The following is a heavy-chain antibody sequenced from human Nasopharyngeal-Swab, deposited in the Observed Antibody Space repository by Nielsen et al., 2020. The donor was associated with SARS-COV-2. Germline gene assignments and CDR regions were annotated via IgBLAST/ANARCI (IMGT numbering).Heavy chain of an antibody. J-gene: IGHJ4*02. CDR1: GSTFTSYA. CDR2: INAGNGNT. Sequence: ASVKVSCKASGSTFTSYAMHWVRQAPGQRLEWMGWINAGNGNTKYSQKFQGRVTITRDTSATTAYMELSSLRSEDTAVYYCAFVSYDSSGYYYSYWGQGTLVTVSS. V-gene: IGHV1-3*01. CDR3: AFVSYDSSGYYYSY. D-gene: IGHD3-22*01.